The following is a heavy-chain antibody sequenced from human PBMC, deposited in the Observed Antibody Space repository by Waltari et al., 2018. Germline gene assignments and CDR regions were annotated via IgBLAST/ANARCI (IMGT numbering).Heavy chain of an antibody. D-gene: IGHD5-12*01. CDR1: GGTFRSYA. CDR2: IIPIFGTA. J-gene: IGHJ4*02. V-gene: IGHV1-69*05. Sequence: QVQLVQSGAEVKKPGSSVKVSCKASGGTFRSYAISWVRQAPGQGLEWMGGIIPIFGTANYAQKFQGRVTITTDESTSTAYMELSSLRSEDTAVYYCARASMSGYEMEGYYFDYWGQGTLVTVSS. CDR3: ARASMSGYEMEGYYFDY.